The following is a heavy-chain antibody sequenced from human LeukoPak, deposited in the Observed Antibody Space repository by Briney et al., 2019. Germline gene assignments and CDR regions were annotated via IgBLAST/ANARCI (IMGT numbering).Heavy chain of an antibody. D-gene: IGHD1-14*01. CDR2: IYYSGST. V-gene: IGHV4-39*07. CDR3: ARGLNNRKSGRRFDVFEI. Sequence: SETLSLTCTVSGASISSSSYYWGWIRQPPGKGLEWIGSIYYSGSTNYNPSLKSRVTISADTSKNQFSLRLSSVTAADTAVYYCARGLNNRKSGRRFDVFEIWGQGTMVTVSS. J-gene: IGHJ3*02. CDR1: GASISSSSYY.